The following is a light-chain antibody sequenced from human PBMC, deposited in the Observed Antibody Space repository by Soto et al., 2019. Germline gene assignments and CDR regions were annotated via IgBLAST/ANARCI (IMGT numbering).Light chain of an antibody. CDR2: AAS. CDR1: QGISSY. J-gene: IGKJ4*01. CDR3: QQLNSYPLT. V-gene: IGKV1-9*01. Sequence: IQLTQSPSSLSASVGDRVTITCRASQGISSYLAWYQQKPGKAPKLLIYAASTLQSGVPSRFSVSGSGTDFTLTVSSLQHEDFATYYCQQLNSYPLTFGGGTKVEIK.